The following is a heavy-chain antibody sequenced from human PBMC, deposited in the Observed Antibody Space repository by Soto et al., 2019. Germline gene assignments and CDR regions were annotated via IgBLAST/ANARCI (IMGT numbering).Heavy chain of an antibody. D-gene: IGHD5-12*01. V-gene: IGHV4-34*01. Sequence: PSETLSLTCAVYGGSFSGYYWSWIRQPPGKGLEWIGEINHSGSTNYNPSLKSRVTISVDTSKNQFSLKLSSVTAADTAVYYCARGYSGYDFQEANFDYWGQGTLVTVSS. J-gene: IGHJ4*02. CDR1: GGSFSGYY. CDR2: INHSGST. CDR3: ARGYSGYDFQEANFDY.